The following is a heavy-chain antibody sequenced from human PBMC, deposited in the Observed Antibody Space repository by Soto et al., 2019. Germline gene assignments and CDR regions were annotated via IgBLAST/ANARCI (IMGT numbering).Heavy chain of an antibody. CDR1: GGSFSPYY. V-gene: IGHV4-34*01. CDR3: ARAASRRSNWYDP. Sequence: QVQLQQWGAGLLKPSETLSLTCAVYGGSFSPYYWNGIRQPPGKGLEWIGEINHSGSTNYNPSLKSRDTIQLDTSNNQFFLKLSSVTAADTAVYYCARAASRRSNWYDPWGQGTLVTVSS. CDR2: INHSGST. J-gene: IGHJ5*02.